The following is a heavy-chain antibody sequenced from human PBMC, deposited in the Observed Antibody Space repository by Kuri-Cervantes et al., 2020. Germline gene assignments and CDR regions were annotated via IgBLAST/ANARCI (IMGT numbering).Heavy chain of an antibody. CDR1: GFTFSSYG. CDR2: ISYDGSNK. CDR3: AKVGNYDILTGRGMDV. J-gene: IGHJ6*02. D-gene: IGHD3-9*01. Sequence: GESLKISCAASGFTFSSYGMHWVRQAPGKGLEWVAVISYDGSNKYYADSVKGRFTISRDNSKNTLYLQMNSLRAEDTAVYYCAKVGNYDILTGRGMDVWGRGTTVTVSS. V-gene: IGHV3-30*18.